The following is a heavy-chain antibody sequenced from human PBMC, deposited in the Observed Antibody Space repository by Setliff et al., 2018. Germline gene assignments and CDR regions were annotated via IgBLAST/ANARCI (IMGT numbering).Heavy chain of an antibody. CDR2: IKSKRDGETT. CDR3: TADWGSGTALNGPLDI. V-gene: IGHV3-15*01. D-gene: IGHD3-16*01. CDR1: GLSLSSTTYY. J-gene: IGHJ3*02. Sequence: PSETLSLTCTVSGLSLSSTTYYWAWVRQAPGKGLEWIGRIKSKRDGETTDSAAPVKGRFTISRDDSKDTLYLQMNSLKTEDTGVYHCTADWGSGTALNGPLDIWGPGTMVTVSS.